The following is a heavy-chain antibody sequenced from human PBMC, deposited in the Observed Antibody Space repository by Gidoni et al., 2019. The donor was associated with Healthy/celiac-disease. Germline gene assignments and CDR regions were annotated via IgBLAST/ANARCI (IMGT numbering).Heavy chain of an antibody. Sequence: QVQLQESGPGLVKPSQTLSLTCTVSGGSISSGGYYWSWIRQHPGKGLEWIGYIYYSGSPYYNPSLKSRVTISVDTSKNQFSLKLSSVTAADTAVYYCARDSSPSYDFLHYYYGMDVWGQGTTVTVSS. CDR3: ARDSSPSYDFLHYYYGMDV. CDR1: GGSISSGGYY. V-gene: IGHV4-31*03. J-gene: IGHJ6*02. D-gene: IGHD3-3*01. CDR2: IYYSGSP.